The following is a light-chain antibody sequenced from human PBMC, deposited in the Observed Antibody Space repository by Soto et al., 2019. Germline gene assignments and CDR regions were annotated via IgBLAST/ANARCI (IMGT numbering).Light chain of an antibody. J-gene: IGLJ3*02. CDR1: RSDVGNYHL. Sequence: QSALTQPASVSGSPGQSITISCTGTRSDVGNYHLVSWYQQHPGKAPKLMIYEVNKRPSGVSNRFSGSKSGNTASLTISGLQTEDEADYYCCSYAGSDTCAFGGGTKLTVL. V-gene: IGLV2-23*02. CDR3: CSYAGSDTCA. CDR2: EVN.